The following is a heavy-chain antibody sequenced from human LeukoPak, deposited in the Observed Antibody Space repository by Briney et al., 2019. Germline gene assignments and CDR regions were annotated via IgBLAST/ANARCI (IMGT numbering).Heavy chain of an antibody. D-gene: IGHD3-16*02. CDR1: RYRLTGCY. CDR2: INPNSGVT. V-gene: IGHV1-2*02. J-gene: IGHJ4*02. Sequence: GASVKVSCKASRYRLTGCYMHCVRHAPEQRLEWMGWINPNSGVTNYAQNFQGRVSMTRETSISTAYMEQSRLRSDDTTVYYCARQQEVSGYFDYWGQGTLVTVSS. CDR3: ARQQEVSGYFDY.